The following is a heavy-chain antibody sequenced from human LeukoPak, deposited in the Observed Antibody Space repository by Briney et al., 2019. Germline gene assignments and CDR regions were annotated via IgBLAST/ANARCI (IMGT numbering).Heavy chain of an antibody. CDR1: GFTFSSYS. Sequence: PGGSLRLSCAASGFTFSSYSMNWVRQAPGKGLEWVSSISSSSSYIYYADSVKGRFTISRDNSKNTLYLQMNSLRAEDTAVYYCARVQWEHLSIREGGAFDIWGQGTMVTVSS. J-gene: IGHJ3*02. CDR3: ARVQWEHLSIREGGAFDI. CDR2: ISSSSSYI. D-gene: IGHD1-26*01. V-gene: IGHV3-21*01.